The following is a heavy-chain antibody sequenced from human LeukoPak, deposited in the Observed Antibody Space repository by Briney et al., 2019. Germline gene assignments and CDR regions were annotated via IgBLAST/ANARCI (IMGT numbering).Heavy chain of an antibody. Sequence: PGGSLRLSCAASGFTFSSYWMHWVRQAPGKGLGWVSRIKSDVSTTNYADSGKGRFSISRDNAENTMYLQMNSMRVADTAVYYCTRRVSTTRWFAPWGQGTLVIVSS. CDR2: IKSDVSTT. CDR3: TRRVSTTRWFAP. CDR1: GFTFSSYW. D-gene: IGHD2-15*01. V-gene: IGHV3-74*01. J-gene: IGHJ5*02.